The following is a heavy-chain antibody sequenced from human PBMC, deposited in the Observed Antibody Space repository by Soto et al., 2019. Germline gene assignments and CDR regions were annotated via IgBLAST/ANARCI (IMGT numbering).Heavy chain of an antibody. D-gene: IGHD3-10*02. CDR3: ARDLSPLSGMFAY. Sequence: QVQLQESGPGLVKPSQTLSLTCTVSGGSISSGGYYWSWIRQHPGKGLEWIGYIYYSGSTYYNPSLKSRVXXSXDXCKNQFSLKLSSVTAADTAVYYCARDLSPLSGMFAYWGQGTLVTVSS. CDR2: IYYSGST. V-gene: IGHV4-31*03. J-gene: IGHJ4*02. CDR1: GGSISSGGYY.